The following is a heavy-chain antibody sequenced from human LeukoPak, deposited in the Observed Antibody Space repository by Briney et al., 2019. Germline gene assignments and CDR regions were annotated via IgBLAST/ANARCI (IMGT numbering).Heavy chain of an antibody. J-gene: IGHJ6*02. V-gene: IGHV3-21*01. CDR1: GFTFSSHS. CDR3: ARALWSGPVYYGMDV. CDR2: ISSTSSYI. Sequence: GGSLRLSCAASGFTFSSHSMNWVRQAPGKGLEWVSSISSTSSYIYYADSMKGRFTISRDNAKNSLYLQMNSLRAEDTAVYYCARALWSGPVYYGMDVRGQGTTVTVSS. D-gene: IGHD3-10*01.